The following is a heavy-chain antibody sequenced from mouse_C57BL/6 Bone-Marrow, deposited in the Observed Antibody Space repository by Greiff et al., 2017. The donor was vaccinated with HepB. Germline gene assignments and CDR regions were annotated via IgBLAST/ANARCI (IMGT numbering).Heavy chain of an antibody. CDR3: ASATTVVASNWYFDV. D-gene: IGHD1-1*01. CDR2: ISSGGSYT. Sequence: EVKLMESGGDLVKPGGSLKLSCAASGFTFSSYGMSWVRQTPDKRLEWVATISSGGSYTYSPASVKGRFTISRDNAKNTLYLQMSSLKSEDTAMYYCASATTVVASNWYFDVWGTGTTVTVSS. V-gene: IGHV5-6*01. J-gene: IGHJ1*03. CDR1: GFTFSSYG.